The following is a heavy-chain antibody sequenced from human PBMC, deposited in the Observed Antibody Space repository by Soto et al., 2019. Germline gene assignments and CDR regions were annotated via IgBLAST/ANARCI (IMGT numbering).Heavy chain of an antibody. CDR1: GGSINSGGYY. Sequence: LSLTCTVSGGSINSGGYYWSWIRQLPGKGLEWIGYIYFSGSTSYNPSLKSRLTISVDSSKNQFSLKMTSVTAADTAVYYCARAPGGTVISYYFDYWGRGTLVTVSS. V-gene: IGHV4-31*03. D-gene: IGHD4-17*01. CDR2: IYFSGST. J-gene: IGHJ4*02. CDR3: ARAPGGTVISYYFDY.